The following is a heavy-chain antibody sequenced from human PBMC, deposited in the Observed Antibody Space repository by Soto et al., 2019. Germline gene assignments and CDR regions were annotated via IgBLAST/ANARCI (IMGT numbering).Heavy chain of an antibody. CDR3: ARAFESDFWSGYYFDY. V-gene: IGHV3-23*01. CDR1: GFTFSSYA. J-gene: IGHJ4*02. CDR2: ISYNGGNT. D-gene: IGHD3-3*01. Sequence: PGGSLRLSCAASGFTFSSYAMSWVRQAPGKGLEWVSAISYNGGNTYYADSVKGRFTVSRDNSKNTLYLQMNSLRAEDTAVYYCARAFESDFWSGYYFDYWGQGTLVTVSS.